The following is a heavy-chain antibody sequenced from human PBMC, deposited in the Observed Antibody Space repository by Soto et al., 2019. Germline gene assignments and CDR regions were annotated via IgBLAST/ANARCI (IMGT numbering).Heavy chain of an antibody. Sequence: EVQLVESGGGLVKPGGSLRLSCAASGFTFSSYAMSWVRQAPGKGLEWVSSISGSGGSTYYADSVKGRFTISRDNSKNTLYLQMNSLRAEDTAVYYCAKDGYGRPAAAILPLGWFDPWGQGTLVTVSS. CDR3: AKDGYGRPAAAILPLGWFDP. J-gene: IGHJ5*02. V-gene: IGHV3-23*04. CDR2: ISGSGGST. CDR1: GFTFSSYA. D-gene: IGHD2-2*02.